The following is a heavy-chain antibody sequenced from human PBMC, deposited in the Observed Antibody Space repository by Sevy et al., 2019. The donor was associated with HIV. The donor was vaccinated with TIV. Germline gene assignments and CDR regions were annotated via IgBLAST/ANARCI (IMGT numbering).Heavy chain of an antibody. CDR3: AKGGSSSWYVEYYFDY. CDR1: GSTFDDYA. V-gene: IGHV3-9*01. CDR2: ISWNSGSI. D-gene: IGHD6-13*01. J-gene: IGHJ4*02. Sequence: GGSLRLSCAASGSTFDDYAMHWVRQAPGKGLEWVSGISWNSGSIGYADSVKGRFTISRDNAKNSLYLQMNSLRAEDTALYYCAKGGSSSWYVEYYFDYWGQGTLVTVSS.